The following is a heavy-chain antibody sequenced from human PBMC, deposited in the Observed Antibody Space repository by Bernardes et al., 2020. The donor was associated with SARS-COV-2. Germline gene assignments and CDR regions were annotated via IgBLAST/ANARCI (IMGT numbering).Heavy chain of an antibody. CDR3: VRRFCAVSSACGNFYGMGV. D-gene: IGHD3-16*01. CDR1: GFTFNTYG. V-gene: IGHV3-33*01. J-gene: IGHJ6*02. CDR2: IWYDGSTK. Sequence: VGSLSLSCAASGFTFNTYGMHWVRRAPGKGLEWVAVIWYDGSTKYYADSVKGRFTISRDNSKNTLYLQMDSLRAEDTAVYYCVRRFCAVSSACGNFYGMGVWGQGTTVTVSS.